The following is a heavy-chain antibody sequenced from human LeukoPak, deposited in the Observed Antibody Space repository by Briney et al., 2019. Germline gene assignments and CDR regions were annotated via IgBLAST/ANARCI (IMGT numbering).Heavy chain of an antibody. Sequence: GGSLRLSCAASGFTFSSYAMSWVRQAPGKGLEWVSAIRGSGGSTYYADSVKGRFTISRDNSNHTLYLKMTSLRADDTAVYYCARARWGDGVCVNWFDPCGGGILVSVSS. V-gene: IGHV3-23*01. J-gene: IGHJ5*02. CDR2: IRGSGGST. CDR3: ARARWGDGVCVNWFDP. D-gene: IGHD2-8*01. CDR1: GFTFSSYA.